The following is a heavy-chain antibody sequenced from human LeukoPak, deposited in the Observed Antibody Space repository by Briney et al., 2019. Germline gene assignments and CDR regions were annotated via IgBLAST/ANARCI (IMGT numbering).Heavy chain of an antibody. CDR2: IIPIFGTA. V-gene: IGHV1-69*13. J-gene: IGHJ4*02. D-gene: IGHD6-19*01. Sequence: ASVKVSCKASGGTFSSYAISWVRQAPGQGLEWMGGIIPIFGTANYAQKFQGRVTITADESTSTAYMELSSLRSEDTAVYYCARWGSSGWYSSDCPLDYWGQGTLVTVSS. CDR1: GGTFSSYA. CDR3: ARWGSSGWYSSDCPLDY.